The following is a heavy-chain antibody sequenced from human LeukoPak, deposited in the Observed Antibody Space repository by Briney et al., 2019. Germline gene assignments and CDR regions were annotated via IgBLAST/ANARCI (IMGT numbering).Heavy chain of an antibody. CDR2: IIPIFGTA. Sequence: SVKVSCKASGGTFSSYAISWVRQAPGQGLEWMGGIIPIFGTANYAQKFQGRVTITADESTRTAYMELSSLRSEDTAVYYCARVFSSVATFYYFDYWGQGTLVTVSS. J-gene: IGHJ4*02. V-gene: IGHV1-69*13. CDR1: GGTFSSYA. CDR3: ARVFSSVATFYYFDY. D-gene: IGHD5-12*01.